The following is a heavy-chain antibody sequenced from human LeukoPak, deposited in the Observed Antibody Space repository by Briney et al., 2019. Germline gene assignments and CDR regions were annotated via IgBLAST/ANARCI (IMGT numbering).Heavy chain of an antibody. CDR2: ISYSGTT. Sequence: SETLSLTCTVSSASITSSPYFWGWIRQSPGKGLEWIGSISYSGTTYYNPSLKSRVTISVDTSKNQFSLKLSSVTAADTAVYYCARVPTPRIFDHWGQGTLVTVSS. J-gene: IGHJ4*02. V-gene: IGHV4-39*01. CDR3: ARVPTPRIFDH. CDR1: SASITSSPYF.